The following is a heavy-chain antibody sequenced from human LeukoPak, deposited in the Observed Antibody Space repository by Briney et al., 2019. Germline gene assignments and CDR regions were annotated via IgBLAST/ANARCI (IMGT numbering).Heavy chain of an antibody. D-gene: IGHD3-3*01. CDR2: ISSSSSYI. CDR1: GFTFSSYS. CDR3: ARVGPSGFLEWLFLDFDY. Sequence: GRSLRLSCAASGFTFSSYSMNWVRQAPGKGLEWVSSISSSSSYIYYADSVKGRFTISRDNAKNSLYLQMNSLRAEDTAVYYCARVGPSGFLEWLFLDFDYWGQGTLVTVSS. V-gene: IGHV3-21*01. J-gene: IGHJ4*02.